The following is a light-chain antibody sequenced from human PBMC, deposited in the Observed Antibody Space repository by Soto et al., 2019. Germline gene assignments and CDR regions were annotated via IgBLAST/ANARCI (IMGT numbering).Light chain of an antibody. V-gene: IGKV3-20*01. J-gene: IGKJ3*01. CDR2: GAS. CDR1: QSVNKNY. Sequence: EIVLTQSPGTLSLSPGERATLSCRASQSVNKNYLAWYQQKPGQAPRLLIIGASRRATGILDRFSGSGSGTDFTLTISRLKPEDFAVYYCQLYSTSLGAFGPGTRVDIK. CDR3: QLYSTSLGA.